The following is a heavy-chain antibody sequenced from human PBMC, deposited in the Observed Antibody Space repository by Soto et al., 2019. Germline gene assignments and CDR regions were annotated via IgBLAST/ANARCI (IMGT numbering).Heavy chain of an antibody. Sequence: GGSLRLSCAASGFTVSSNYMSWVRQAPGKGLEWISVIYSGGSTYYADSVKGRFTISRDNSKNTLYLQMNSLRAEDTAVYYCARELPLGYCSGGSCYSGYGFDPWGQGTLVTVSS. CDR2: IYSGGST. CDR1: GFTVSSNY. CDR3: ARELPLGYCSGGSCYSGYGFDP. D-gene: IGHD2-15*01. J-gene: IGHJ5*02. V-gene: IGHV3-66*01.